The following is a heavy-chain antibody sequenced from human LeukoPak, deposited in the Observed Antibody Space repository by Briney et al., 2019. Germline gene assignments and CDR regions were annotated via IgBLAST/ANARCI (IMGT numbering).Heavy chain of an antibody. CDR3: ARDFEREQWLVVGRDNWFDP. CDR1: GFTFSSYW. V-gene: IGHV3-74*01. Sequence: GGSLRLSCAASGFTFSSYWMHWVRQAPGKGLVWVSRINSDGSSTSYADSVKGRFTISRDNAKNTLYLQMNSLRAEDTAVYYCARDFEREQWLVVGRDNWFDPWGQGTLVTVSS. J-gene: IGHJ5*02. CDR2: INSDGSST. D-gene: IGHD6-19*01.